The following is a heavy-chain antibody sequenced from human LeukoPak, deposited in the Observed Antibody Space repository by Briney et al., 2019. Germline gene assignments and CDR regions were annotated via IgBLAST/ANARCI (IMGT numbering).Heavy chain of an antibody. V-gene: IGHV4-4*02. J-gene: IGHJ3*02. CDR2: IYHSGST. CDR1: GGSISSSNW. Sequence: SGTLSLTCAVSGGSISSSNWWSWVRQPPGKGLEWIGEIYHSGSTNYNPSLKSRVTISVDKSKNQSSLKLSSVTAADTAVYYCARLVVVAAIAFDIWGQGTMVTVSS. D-gene: IGHD2-15*01. CDR3: ARLVVVAAIAFDI.